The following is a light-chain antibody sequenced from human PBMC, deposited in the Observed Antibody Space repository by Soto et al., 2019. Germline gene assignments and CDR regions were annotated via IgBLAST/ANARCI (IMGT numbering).Light chain of an antibody. CDR3: SAYTNITTRACV. J-gene: IGLJ1*01. Sequence: QTVLPQPASVSGSPGQSIPISCTGTSGDIGSYNRVSWYQQHPGKAPKLIIYDVTDRHSGFSNRFSCYNTDNTSPLTFAGLQAEDEAEYYCSAYTNITTRACVFGTGTKVTVL. V-gene: IGLV2-14*03. CDR2: DVT. CDR1: SGDIGSYNR.